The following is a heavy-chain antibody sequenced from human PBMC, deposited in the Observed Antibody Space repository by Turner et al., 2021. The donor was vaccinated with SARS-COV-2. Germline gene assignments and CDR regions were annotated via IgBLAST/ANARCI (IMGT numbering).Heavy chain of an antibody. CDR1: GYTFTDYY. CDR2: INPNSGYT. Sequence: QVQLVQSGAEVKKPGASVKVSCKASGYTFTDYYLYWVRQAAGQGLEWMGRINPNSGYTYYAEKFQGRVTMTRDTSIRTVYMEVTRLRSDDTAVYYCARGGQEEDYYFYYMDVWGNGTTVTVSS. D-gene: IGHD2-15*01. J-gene: IGHJ6*03. V-gene: IGHV1-2*06. CDR3: ARGGQEEDYYFYYMDV.